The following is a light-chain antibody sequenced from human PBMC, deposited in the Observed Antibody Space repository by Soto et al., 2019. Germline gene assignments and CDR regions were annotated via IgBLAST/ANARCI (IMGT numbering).Light chain of an antibody. CDR3: QTWGTDIV. Sequence: QPVLTQSPSASASLGASVKLTCTLSSGHSKYAIAWHQQQPEKGPRFLMNVDRDGSHTKGDGIPDRFSGSSSGAERYLTISSLQSEDEADYYCQTWGTDIVFGGGTKLTVL. J-gene: IGLJ2*01. CDR2: VDRDGSH. CDR1: SGHSKYA. V-gene: IGLV4-69*01.